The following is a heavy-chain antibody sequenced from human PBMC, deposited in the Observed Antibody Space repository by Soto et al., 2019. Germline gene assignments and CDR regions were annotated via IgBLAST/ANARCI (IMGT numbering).Heavy chain of an antibody. V-gene: IGHV3-53*01. J-gene: IGHJ3*01. D-gene: IGHD1-1*01. CDR3: ATWHEREHAYDV. CDR2: LYDVDGS. Sequence: PGGSLRLSCAASGLTVIGEKYVAWVRQAPGKGLEWVSALYDVDGSFYSDSVKGRFTTSSDSSKTTVYLQMNDLRPADTAVYYCATWHEREHAYDVWGQGTTVTVSS. CDR1: GLTVIGEKY.